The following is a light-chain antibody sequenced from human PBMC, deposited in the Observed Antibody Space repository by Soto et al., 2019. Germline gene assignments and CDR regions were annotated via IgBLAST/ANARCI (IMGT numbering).Light chain of an antibody. CDR1: HTVSSNF. CDR3: HSPGT. CDR2: GAS. J-gene: IGKJ4*01. V-gene: IGKV3-20*01. Sequence: EIVLTQSPGTLSLSPGERATLSCRASHTVSSNFLAWYQQKPGQAPRLLIYGASSRATGIPVRFSGSGSGTDFTLTISRLEPEDFAVCYCHSPGTFGGGTKVEIK.